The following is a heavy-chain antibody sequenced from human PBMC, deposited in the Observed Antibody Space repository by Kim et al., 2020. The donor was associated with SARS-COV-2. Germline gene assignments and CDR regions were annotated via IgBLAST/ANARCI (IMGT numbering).Heavy chain of an antibody. D-gene: IGHD1-26*01. CDR1: GFTFSWYW. J-gene: IGHJ4*02. CDR3: ARSYSWAYDD. Sequence: GGSLRLSCVASGFTFSWYWMTWVRQAPGKGLEWVANIKEDGSEKHYVDSVKGRFTISRDNAKNSLFLQMNSLRAEDTAVYYCARSYSWAYDDWGQGTLVT. V-gene: IGHV3-7*03. CDR2: IKEDGSEK.